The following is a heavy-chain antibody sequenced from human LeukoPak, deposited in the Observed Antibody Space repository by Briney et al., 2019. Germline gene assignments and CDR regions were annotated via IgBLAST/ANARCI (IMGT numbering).Heavy chain of an antibody. CDR3: ARTRYYYGSRSYGAPYYFDY. V-gene: IGHV4-39*01. CDR1: GGSTSSSSYY. J-gene: IGHJ4*02. Sequence: SETLSLTCTVSGGSTSSSSYYWGWIRQPPGKGLEWIGSIYYSGSTYYNPSLKSRVTISVDTSKNQFSLKLSSVTAADTAVYYCARTRYYYGSRSYGAPYYFDYWGQGTLVTVSS. D-gene: IGHD3-10*01. CDR2: IYYSGST.